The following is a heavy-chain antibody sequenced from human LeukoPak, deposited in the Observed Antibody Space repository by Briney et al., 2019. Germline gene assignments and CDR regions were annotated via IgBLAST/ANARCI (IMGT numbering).Heavy chain of an antibody. CDR3: ARDARITIFGVVIGGFDY. Sequence: GGSLRLSCAASGFTFSGYWMSWVRQAPGKGLEWVANIKQDGSEKYYVDSVKGRFTISRDNAKNSLYLQMNSLRAEDTAVYYCARDARITIFGVVIGGFDYWGQGTLVTVSS. D-gene: IGHD3-3*01. CDR2: IKQDGSEK. V-gene: IGHV3-7*01. CDR1: GFTFSGYW. J-gene: IGHJ4*02.